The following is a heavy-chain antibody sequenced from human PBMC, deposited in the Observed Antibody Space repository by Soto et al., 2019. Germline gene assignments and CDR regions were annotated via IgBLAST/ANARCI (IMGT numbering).Heavy chain of an antibody. Sequence: GGSLRLSCAASGFTFDDYAMHWVRQAPGKGLEWVSGISWNSGSIGYADSVKGRFTISRDNAKNSLYLQMNSLRAEDTALYYCAKDVEASDYYYMDVWGKGTTVTVSS. CDR1: GFTFDDYA. V-gene: IGHV3-9*01. J-gene: IGHJ6*03. CDR2: ISWNSGSI. CDR3: AKDVEASDYYYMDV.